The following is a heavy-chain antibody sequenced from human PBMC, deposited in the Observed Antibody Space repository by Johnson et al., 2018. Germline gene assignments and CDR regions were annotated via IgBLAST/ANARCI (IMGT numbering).Heavy chain of an antibody. CDR2: ISNDGSNK. CDR3: AKGRVGLGYLFYY. D-gene: IGHD4-17*01. Sequence: QVQLVQSGGGVVQPGRSLRLSCAASGFTFSNYGMHWVRQAPGKGLEWVAVISNDGSNKYYADSVKGRCTVSRDTAKNTLYLQMNSLRAEDTAVYFCAKGRVGLGYLFYYWGRGTLVTVSS. CDR1: GFTFSNYG. V-gene: IGHV3-30*18. J-gene: IGHJ4*02.